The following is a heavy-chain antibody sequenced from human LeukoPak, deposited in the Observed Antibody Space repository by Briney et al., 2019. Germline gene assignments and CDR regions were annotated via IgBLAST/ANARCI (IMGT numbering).Heavy chain of an antibody. CDR1: GGSVSSDGYY. V-gene: IGHV4-31*03. CDR3: AREGVLRYYFDY. D-gene: IGHD3-9*01. J-gene: IGHJ4*02. Sequence: SQTLSLTCTVSGGSVSSDGYYWSWIRQHPGKGLEWIGYIYYSGITYYNPSLESRVTISVDTSKNQFSLKLNSVTAADTAVYYCAREGVLRYYFDYWGQGTLVTVSS. CDR2: IYYSGIT.